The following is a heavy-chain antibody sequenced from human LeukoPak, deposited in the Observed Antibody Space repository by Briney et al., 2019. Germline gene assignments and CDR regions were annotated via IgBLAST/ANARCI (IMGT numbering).Heavy chain of an antibody. D-gene: IGHD2-15*01. CDR2: MSYDGGHK. CDR3: AKGQLVDYGMDV. CDR1: GFTFSSYA. Sequence: GGSLRLSCAASGFTFSSYAMHWVRQAPGKGLEWVAVMSYDGGHKYYADSVKGRFTISRDNSKNTLYLQMNSMRAEDTAVYYCAKGQLVDYGMDVWGQGTTVTVSS. J-gene: IGHJ6*02. V-gene: IGHV3-30*18.